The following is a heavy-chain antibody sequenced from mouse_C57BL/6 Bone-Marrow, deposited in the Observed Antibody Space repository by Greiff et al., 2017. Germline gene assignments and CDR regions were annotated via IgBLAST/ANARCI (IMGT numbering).Heavy chain of an antibody. CDR1: EYEFPSHD. J-gene: IGHJ1*03. CDR2: INSDGGST. V-gene: IGHV5-2*01. Sequence: EVMLVESGGGLVQPGESLKLSCESNEYEFPSHDMSWVRKTPEKRLELVAAINSDGGSTYYPDTMERRFIISRDNTKKTLYLQVSSLRSEDTAVYYCARHGHGSSPWYFDVWGTGTTVTVSS. D-gene: IGHD1-1*01. CDR3: ARHGHGSSPWYFDV.